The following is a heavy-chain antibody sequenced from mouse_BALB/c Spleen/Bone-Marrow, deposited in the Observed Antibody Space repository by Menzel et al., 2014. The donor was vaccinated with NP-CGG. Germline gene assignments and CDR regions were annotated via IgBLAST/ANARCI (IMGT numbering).Heavy chain of an antibody. V-gene: IGHV1S81*02. J-gene: IGHJ1*01. Sequence: VQLQQSGAELVKPGASVKLSCKVSGYTFTNYYLYWVKQRPGQGLEWIGEINPSNGVTNFNEKFMSKATLTVDNSSSTAYTYLRSATSESPPVYFCTRSGVYGYGTHFDVWGAGTTVSVS. D-gene: IGHD1-2*01. CDR3: TRSGVYGYGTHFDV. CDR2: INPSNGVT. CDR1: GYTFTNYY.